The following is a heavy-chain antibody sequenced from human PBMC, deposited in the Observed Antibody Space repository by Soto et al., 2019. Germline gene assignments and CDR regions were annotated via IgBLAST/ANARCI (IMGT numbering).Heavy chain of an antibody. CDR2: IHPHSGAT. CDR1: GYTFTGNY. J-gene: IGHJ5*02. V-gene: IGHV1-2*04. D-gene: IGHD2-8*01. Sequence: QVQLVQSGAEVKKPGASVKVSCEATGYTFTGNYLHWVRQAPGQGLEWMGWIHPHSGATKYAQKFQGWVTMTRDTSISTAYLVLSSLKSNDAAVYYSVREGVGPTYGWFDPWGQGTLVTVSS. CDR3: VREGVGPTYGWFDP.